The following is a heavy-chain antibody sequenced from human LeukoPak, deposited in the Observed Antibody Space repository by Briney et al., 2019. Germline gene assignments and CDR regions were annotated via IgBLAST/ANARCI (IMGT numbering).Heavy chain of an antibody. CDR1: GFTFNSYP. D-gene: IGHD4/OR15-4a*01. CDR3: VKESGFMVAPNSAFDI. J-gene: IGHJ3*02. Sequence: GGSLRLSCSASGFTFNSYPVHWVCQAPGKGLEYVSGISRNGGSTYYADSVKGRFTVSRDNSKNTLYLQMSSLRAEDTAVYYCVKESGFMVAPNSAFDIWGQGTMVTVSS. CDR2: ISRNGGST. V-gene: IGHV3-64D*06.